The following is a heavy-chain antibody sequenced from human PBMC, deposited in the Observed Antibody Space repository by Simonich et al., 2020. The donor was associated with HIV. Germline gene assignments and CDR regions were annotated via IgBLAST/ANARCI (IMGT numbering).Heavy chain of an antibody. Sequence: QVQLQQWGAGLLKPSETLSLTCAVYVGSFSGYYWSWISQPPGKGLEWIGEINHSGRTNYNPTLKSRVTISVDTSKNQFSLKLSSVTAADTAVYYCARGFYQRLYYFDYWGQGTLVTVSS. CDR2: INHSGRT. J-gene: IGHJ4*02. CDR1: VGSFSGYY. V-gene: IGHV4-34*01. CDR3: ARGFYQRLYYFDY. D-gene: IGHD2-2*01.